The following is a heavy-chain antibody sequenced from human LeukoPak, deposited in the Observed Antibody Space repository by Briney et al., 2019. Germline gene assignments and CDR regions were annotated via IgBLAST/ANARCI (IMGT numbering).Heavy chain of an antibody. CDR2: ISAYNGNT. CDR1: GYTFTSYG. D-gene: IGHD3-3*01. J-gene: IGHJ4*02. V-gene: IGHV1-18*01. Sequence: ASVKVSCKASGYTFTSYGISWVRQAPGQGLEWMGWISAYNGNTNYAQKLQGRVTMTTDTSTSTAYMELRSLRSDDTAVYYCARGEIKYDFWSGYSGDFDYWGQGTLVTVSS. CDR3: ARGEIKYDFWSGYSGDFDY.